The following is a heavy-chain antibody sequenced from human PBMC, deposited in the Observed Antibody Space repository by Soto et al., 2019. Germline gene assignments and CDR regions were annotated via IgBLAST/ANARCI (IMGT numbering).Heavy chain of an antibody. V-gene: IGHV4-4*02. D-gene: IGHD2-15*01. CDR2: IYRSGGT. CDR1: SGSIDSSNW. CDR3: ARAALGYSPADY. Sequence: QVQLQESGPGQVKPSGTLSLTCAVSSGSIDSSNWWSWVRQPPGKGPEWIGEIYRSGGTNYNPSLKSRVTISVDKSNNQFSLKLSSVTAADTAVYYCARAALGYSPADYWGQGTLVTVSS. J-gene: IGHJ4*02.